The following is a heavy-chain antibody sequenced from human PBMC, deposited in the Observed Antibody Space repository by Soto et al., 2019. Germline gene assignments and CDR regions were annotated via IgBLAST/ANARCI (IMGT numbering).Heavy chain of an antibody. Sequence: SETLSLTCTASGGSISSSSYYWGWIRQPPGKGLEWIGSIYYSGSTYYNPSLKSRVTISVDTSKNQFSLKLSSVTAADTAVYYCARHVGQLWFFYSSSDANYFDYCGQETLVTVSS. D-gene: IGHD5-18*01. J-gene: IGHJ4*02. CDR3: ARHVGQLWFFYSSSDANYFDY. V-gene: IGHV4-39*01. CDR2: IYYSGST. CDR1: GGSISSSSYY.